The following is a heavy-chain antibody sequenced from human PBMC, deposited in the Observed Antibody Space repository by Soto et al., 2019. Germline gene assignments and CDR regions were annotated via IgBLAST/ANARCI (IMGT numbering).Heavy chain of an antibody. Sequence: QITLKESGPTLVKPTETLTLTCTFSGFSLSSSGVGVGWIRQPPGKALEWLALIYWDDDKRYSPSLKSRLTSTKTTAKTQVVPTMTNRDPVDTATYYCVHRLYGSGTNYVDYWGQGTLVTVSS. D-gene: IGHD3-10*01. CDR3: VHRLYGSGTNYVDY. CDR2: IYWDDDK. CDR1: GFSLSSSGVG. V-gene: IGHV2-5*02. J-gene: IGHJ4*02.